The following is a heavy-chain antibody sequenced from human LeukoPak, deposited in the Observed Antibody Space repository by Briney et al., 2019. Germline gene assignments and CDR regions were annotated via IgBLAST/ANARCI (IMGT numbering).Heavy chain of an antibody. CDR2: IDPSDSYT. CDR3: ASPQFGRDAFDI. J-gene: IGHJ3*02. D-gene: IGHD3-10*01. V-gene: IGHV5-10-1*01. CDR1: GYSFTNSW. Sequence: GESLKISCKLSGYSFTNSWITWVRQMPGKGLEWMGMIDPSDSYTNYSPSFQGHVTISADKSISTAYLQWSSLKASDTAMYYCASPQFGRDAFDIWGQGTMVAVSS.